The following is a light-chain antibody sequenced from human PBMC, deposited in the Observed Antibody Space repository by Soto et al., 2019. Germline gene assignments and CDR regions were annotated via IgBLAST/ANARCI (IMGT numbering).Light chain of an antibody. V-gene: IGLV2-14*01. J-gene: IGLJ3*02. CDR2: EVS. CDR1: SSDVGGYNY. CDR3: SSYTTSNTLV. Sequence: QSALTQPASVSGSPGQSITISCTGTSSDVGGYNYVSWYQQFPGKAPKLMIYEVSNRPSGVSVRFSGSKSGNTASLTISGLQAEDEANYYCSSYTTSNTLVFGGGTKLTVL.